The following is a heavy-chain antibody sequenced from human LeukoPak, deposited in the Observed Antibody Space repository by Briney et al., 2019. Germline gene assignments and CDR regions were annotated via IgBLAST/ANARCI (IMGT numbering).Heavy chain of an antibody. CDR2: LNPNSGGT. D-gene: IGHD6-19*01. J-gene: IGHJ4*02. CDR1: GFTFTVYY. CDR3: ARVAVEWLAAHSTPNFDY. Sequence: ASVKVSCKASGFTFTVYYFHWVRQAPEQGLWGRGWLNPNSGGTNYAQKFQGRVTMTRDTSISTAYMELSRLRSDDTAVYYCARVAVEWLAAHSTPNFDYWGQGTLVTVSS. V-gene: IGHV1-2*02.